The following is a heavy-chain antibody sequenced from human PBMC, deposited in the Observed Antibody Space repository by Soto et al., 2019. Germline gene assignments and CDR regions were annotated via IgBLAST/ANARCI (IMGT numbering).Heavy chain of an antibody. V-gene: IGHV4-34*01. J-gene: IGHJ5*02. CDR3: AGAGVVVVVAATHNWFDP. CDR1: GGSFSGYY. CDR2: INHSGST. D-gene: IGHD2-15*01. Sequence: QVQLQQWGAGLLKPSETLSLTCAVYGGSFSGYYWSWIRQPPGKGLVWIGEINHSGSTNYNPSLKSRVTISVDTSKNQFSLKLSSVTAADTAVYYCAGAGVVVVVAATHNWFDPWGQGTLVTVSS.